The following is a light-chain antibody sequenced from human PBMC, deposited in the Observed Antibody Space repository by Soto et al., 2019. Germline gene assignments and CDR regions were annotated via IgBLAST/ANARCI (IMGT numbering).Light chain of an antibody. V-gene: IGLV2-8*01. J-gene: IGLJ1*01. CDR2: DVN. CDR1: SSDVGGSNY. Sequence: QSTLTRPPSASGSPGQSVTISCTGTSSDVGGSNYVSWYQQHPGKAPKLMIYDVNKRPSGVPDRFSGSKSGNTASLTVSGLQAEDEGDYYCSSYVGSINFNVFGTGTKVTVL. CDR3: SSYVGSINFNV.